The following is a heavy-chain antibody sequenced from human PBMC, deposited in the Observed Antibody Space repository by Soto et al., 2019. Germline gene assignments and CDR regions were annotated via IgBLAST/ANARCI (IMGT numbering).Heavy chain of an antibody. CDR1: CGSFTSYY. J-gene: IGHJ4*02. D-gene: IGHD3-10*01. CDR2: IYNSGST. V-gene: IGHV4-59*01. Sequence: SETLSLTCTVSCGSFTSYYWSWIRQPPGKGLEWIGYIYNSGSTNYNPSLKSRVTISIDTSKNQFSLNLSSVSAADTAVYYCARASRVPISMIRGVVGSFDYWGPGTLVTVS. CDR3: ARASRVPISMIRGVVGSFDY.